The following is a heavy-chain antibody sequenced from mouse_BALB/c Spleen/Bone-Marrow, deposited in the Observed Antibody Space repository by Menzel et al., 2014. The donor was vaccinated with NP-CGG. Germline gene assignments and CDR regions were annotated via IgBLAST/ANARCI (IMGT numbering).Heavy chain of an antibody. Sequence: QVQLQQPGAELAKPGASVKMSCKASGYTFTSYWMHWVKQRPGQGLEWIGYINPSTGYTEYNQKFKDKATLTAVKSSTTAYMRLRSLTSEDSAVYYCARDDYDAIAYWGQGTLVTVSA. D-gene: IGHD2-4*01. CDR2: INPSTGYT. V-gene: IGHV1-7*01. CDR3: ARDDYDAIAY. J-gene: IGHJ3*01. CDR1: GYTFTSYW.